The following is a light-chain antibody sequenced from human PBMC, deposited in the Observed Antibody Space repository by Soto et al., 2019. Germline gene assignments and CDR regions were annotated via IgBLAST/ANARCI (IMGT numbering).Light chain of an antibody. J-gene: IGKJ1*01. CDR2: AAS. V-gene: IGKV1-39*01. Sequence: DIQMTQSPSSLSASVGDRVTITCRAGQSISTYLNWYQQKPGKAPKLLIYAASSLQSGVPSRFSGSGSGTVFTLTISSLQPEDFATYYCQQGYSTPPTFGQGTKVEIK. CDR3: QQGYSTPPT. CDR1: QSISTY.